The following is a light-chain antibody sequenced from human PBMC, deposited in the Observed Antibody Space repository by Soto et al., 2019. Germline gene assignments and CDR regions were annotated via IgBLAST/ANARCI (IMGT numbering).Light chain of an antibody. CDR1: ETVNKN. V-gene: IGKV3-15*01. CDR3: QQDNKWPGT. J-gene: IGKJ1*01. Sequence: VMTQSPATLSVSPGERTTLSCRASETVNKNLAWYQQQPGQAPRLLMFGASTRSTGIPARFSGGGSGTELTLTISSLPSEDCAVYYGQQDNKWPGTFGQGTKVEI. CDR2: GAS.